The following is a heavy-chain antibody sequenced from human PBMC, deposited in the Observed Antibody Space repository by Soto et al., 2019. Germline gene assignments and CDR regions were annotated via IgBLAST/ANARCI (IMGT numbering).Heavy chain of an antibody. V-gene: IGHV4-34*01. J-gene: IGHJ4*02. Sequence: SETLSLTCAVYGGSFSGYYWSWIRQPPGKGLEWIGEINHSGSTNYNPSLKSRVTISVDTSKNQFSLKLSSVTAADTAVYYCARGKINYYDSSGYHLFDYWGQGTLVTVSS. CDR2: INHSGST. D-gene: IGHD3-22*01. CDR1: GGSFSGYY. CDR3: ARGKINYYDSSGYHLFDY.